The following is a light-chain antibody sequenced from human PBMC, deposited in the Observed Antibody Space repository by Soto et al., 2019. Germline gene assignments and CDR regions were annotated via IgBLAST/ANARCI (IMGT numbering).Light chain of an antibody. Sequence: DIQMTQSPSSVSASVGDRITITCRASQGISSWLVWYQQKPGKAPKLLIYGASSLQSVVPSRFSGSGSGTDFTLTISSLQPEDFATYYCQQANSFPFTCGGGTELEIK. V-gene: IGKV1-12*01. CDR2: GAS. CDR1: QGISSW. CDR3: QQANSFPFT. J-gene: IGKJ4*01.